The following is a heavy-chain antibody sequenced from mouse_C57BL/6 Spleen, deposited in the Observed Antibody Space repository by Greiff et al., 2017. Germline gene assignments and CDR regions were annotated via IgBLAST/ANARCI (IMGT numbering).Heavy chain of an antibody. CDR2: IDPSDSET. V-gene: IGHV1-52*01. CDR1: GYTFTSYW. J-gene: IGHJ1*03. D-gene: IGHD2-1*01. CDR3: ARYPYGKDNWYFEV. Sequence: QVQLQQPGAELVRPGSSVKLSCKASGYTFTSYWMHWVKQRPIQGLEWIGNIDPSDSETHYNQKFKDKATLTVDKSSSTAYMQLSSLTSEDSAVYYCARYPYGKDNWYFEVWGTGTTVTVSS.